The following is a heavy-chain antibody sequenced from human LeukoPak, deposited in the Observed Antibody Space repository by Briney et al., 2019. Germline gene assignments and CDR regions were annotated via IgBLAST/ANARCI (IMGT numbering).Heavy chain of an antibody. V-gene: IGHV3-21*01. CDR3: ARDSYRGFGELLLFDY. J-gene: IGHJ4*02. CDR1: GFTFSSYL. CDR2: ISSSSSYI. D-gene: IGHD3-10*01. Sequence: GGSLRLSCAASGFTFSSYLMNCVRQAPGKGLEWVSSISSSSSYIYYADSVKGRFTISRDNAKNSLYLQMTSLRAEDTAVYYCARDSYRGFGELLLFDYWGQGTLVTVSS.